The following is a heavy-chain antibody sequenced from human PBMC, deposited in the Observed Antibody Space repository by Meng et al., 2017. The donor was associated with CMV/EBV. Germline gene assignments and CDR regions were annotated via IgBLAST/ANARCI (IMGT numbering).Heavy chain of an antibody. V-gene: IGHV3-30*02. D-gene: IGHD3-10*01. J-gene: IGHJ6*02. CDR2: IRYDGSNK. Sequence: GESLRLSCAASGFTFSSYGMHWVRQAPGKGLEWVAFIRYDGSNKYYADSVKGRFTISRDNSKNTLYLQMNSLRAEDTAVYYCAKDSLVLNYYYYYGMDVWGQGTTVTVSS. CDR1: GFTFSSYG. CDR3: AKDSLVLNYYYYYGMDV.